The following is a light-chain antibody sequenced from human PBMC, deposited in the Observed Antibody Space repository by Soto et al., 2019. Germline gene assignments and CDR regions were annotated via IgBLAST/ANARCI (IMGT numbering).Light chain of an antibody. CDR2: EVS. Sequence: QSVLTQPASVSGSPGQSITISCTGTSNDIGNYNYVSWYQQHPGKAPKVMIYEVSNRPSGVSTRFSGSKSGNTTSLTISGLQAEDEADYYCSSYTTSSTFVFGTGTKVTVL. V-gene: IGLV2-14*01. CDR1: SNDIGNYNY. CDR3: SSYTTSSTFV. J-gene: IGLJ1*01.